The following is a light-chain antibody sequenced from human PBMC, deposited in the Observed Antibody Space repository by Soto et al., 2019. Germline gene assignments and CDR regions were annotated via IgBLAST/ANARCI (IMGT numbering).Light chain of an antibody. Sequence: EIVMTQSPATLSVSPGERATLSCRASQSVSTILAWYQQKPGQAPGLLIYGASTRATGIPARFSGSGSGTEFTLTINSLQSEDFAVYYCQQYRNWPLTFGGGTKVEI. CDR3: QQYRNWPLT. CDR1: QSVSTI. J-gene: IGKJ4*01. CDR2: GAS. V-gene: IGKV3-15*01.